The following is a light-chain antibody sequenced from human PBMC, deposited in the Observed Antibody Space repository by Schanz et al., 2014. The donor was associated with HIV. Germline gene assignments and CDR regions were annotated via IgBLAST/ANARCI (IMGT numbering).Light chain of an antibody. J-gene: IGLJ3*02. CDR2: SNN. CDR1: SSNIGSNT. CDR3: QSYDSSLRGWV. Sequence: QSVLTQPPSASGTPGQRVTISCSGSSSNIGSNTVNWYPQPPGTAPKLLIHSNNQRPSGVPDRFSGSKSGTSASLAITGLQAEDEADYYCQSYDSSLRGWVFGGGTKLTVL. V-gene: IGLV1-44*01.